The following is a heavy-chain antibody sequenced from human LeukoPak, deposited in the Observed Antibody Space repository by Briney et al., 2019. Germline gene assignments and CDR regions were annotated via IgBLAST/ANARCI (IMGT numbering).Heavy chain of an antibody. J-gene: IGHJ4*02. Sequence: QTGGSLRLSCAASGFIFSSYGMHWVRQAPGKGLEWVAVISYDGSNKYYADSVKGRFTISRDNSKNTLYLQMNSLRAEDTAVYYCAKGYGDYDNDIDYWGQGTLVTVSS. CDR1: GFIFSSYG. CDR2: ISYDGSNK. CDR3: AKGYGDYDNDIDY. D-gene: IGHD4-17*01. V-gene: IGHV3-30*18.